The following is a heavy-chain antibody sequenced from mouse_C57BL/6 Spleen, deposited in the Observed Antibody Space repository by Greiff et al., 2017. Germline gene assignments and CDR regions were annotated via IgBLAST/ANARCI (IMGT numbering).Heavy chain of an antibody. CDR1: GYSFTGYY. Sequence: EVQLQQSGPELVKPGASVKISCKASGYSFTGYYMNWVKQSPEKSLEWIGEINHSTGGTTYNQKFKAKATLTVDKSSSTAYMQLKSLTSEDSAVYYCARFDGYLPFAYWGQGTLVTVSA. V-gene: IGHV1-42*01. J-gene: IGHJ3*01. CDR3: ARFDGYLPFAY. D-gene: IGHD2-3*01. CDR2: INHSTGGT.